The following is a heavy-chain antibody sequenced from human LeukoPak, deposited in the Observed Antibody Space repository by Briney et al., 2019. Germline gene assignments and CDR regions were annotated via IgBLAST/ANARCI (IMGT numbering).Heavy chain of an antibody. CDR3: ARDRRVGDTRLDY. Sequence: SGRSLRLSCAASGFTFSSYTMHWVRQAPGKGLEWEAVISYDGNNKYYADSVKGRFTISRDNSKNTLYLQMNSLRAEDTAVYYCARDRRVGDTRLDYWGQGTLVTVSS. V-gene: IGHV3-30-3*01. D-gene: IGHD1-26*01. CDR1: GFTFSSYT. J-gene: IGHJ4*02. CDR2: ISYDGNNK.